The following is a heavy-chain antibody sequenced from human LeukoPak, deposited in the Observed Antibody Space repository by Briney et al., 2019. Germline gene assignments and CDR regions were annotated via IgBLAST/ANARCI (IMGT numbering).Heavy chain of an antibody. J-gene: IGHJ4*02. CDR2: LWYDGTNK. CDR3: ARARNNYDSSGYSALDY. Sequence: PGGSLRLSCAASGFNFSSYGMHWVRQAPGKGLEWVASLWYDGTNKYYADSVKGRFTISRDNSKNTLYLQMNSLRAEDTAVYYCARARNNYDSSGYSALDYWGQGTLVTVSS. D-gene: IGHD3-22*01. V-gene: IGHV3-33*01. CDR1: GFNFSSYG.